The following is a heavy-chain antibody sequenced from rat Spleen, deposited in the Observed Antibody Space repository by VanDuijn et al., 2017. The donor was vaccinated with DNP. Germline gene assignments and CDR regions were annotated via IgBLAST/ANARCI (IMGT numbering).Heavy chain of an antibody. V-gene: IGHV6-6*01. Sequence: EVQLVESGGDLVQPGRSLKLSCAASGFTFSTAWMYWYRQFPEKRLEWVARIKASSNNYATDYTESVKGRFTISRDDSKSSIYLQMNDLKEEDTATYFCASQFIIHDGNFFDYWGQGVMVTVSS. J-gene: IGHJ2*01. CDR2: IKASSNNYAT. CDR1: GFTFSTAW. CDR3: ASQFIIHDGNFFDY. D-gene: IGHD1-1*01.